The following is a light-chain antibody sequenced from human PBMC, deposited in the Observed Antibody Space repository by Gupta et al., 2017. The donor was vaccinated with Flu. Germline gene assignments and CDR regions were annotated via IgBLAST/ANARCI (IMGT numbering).Light chain of an antibody. CDR1: SNDVGSSNR. J-gene: IGLJ1*01. CDR2: DVT. CDR3: YSHAGRVTWV. Sequence: QSAPTQPRSVSVSPGQSVTISCTGTSNDVGSSNRVSWYEQRPGKDPKRILYDVTERPSGVPDRFSGSKSGNTASLTISGLQADDEADYYCYSHAGRVTWVFGTGTTVTVL. V-gene: IGLV2-11*01.